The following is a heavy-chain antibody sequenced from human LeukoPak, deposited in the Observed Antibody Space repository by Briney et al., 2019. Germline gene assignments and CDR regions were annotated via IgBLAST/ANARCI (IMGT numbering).Heavy chain of an antibody. J-gene: IGHJ4*02. CDR2: ISAAGAST. Sequence: GGSLGLSCEGSGFIFSKYAMNWVRQAPGKGLEWVSAISAAGASTYYIDSAKGRFTISRDNSNNTLYLQMNSLRAEDTARYYCAKDLWHLVRMIDHWGQGILVIAST. V-gene: IGHV3-23*01. D-gene: IGHD6-6*01. CDR1: GFIFSKYA. CDR3: AKDLWHLVRMIDH.